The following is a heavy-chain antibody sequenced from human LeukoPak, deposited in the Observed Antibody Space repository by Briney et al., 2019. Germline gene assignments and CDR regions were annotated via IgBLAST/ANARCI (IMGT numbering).Heavy chain of an antibody. CDR2: ISYSGNT. V-gene: IGHV4-39*01. CDR1: GVSISNRNSY. D-gene: IGHD3-10*01. CDR3: ARRFSYGSGRYGMDV. J-gene: IGHJ6*02. Sequence: SETLSLTCTVSGVSISNRNSYWGWIRQSPGMGLEWIGTISYSGNTLYNPSLKRRITISMDTSKNQFSLRLNSVTAADTAVYFCARRFSYGSGRYGMDVWGQGTTVTVSS.